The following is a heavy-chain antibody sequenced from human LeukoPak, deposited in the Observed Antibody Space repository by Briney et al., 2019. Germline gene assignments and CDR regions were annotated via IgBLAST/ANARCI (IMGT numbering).Heavy chain of an antibody. Sequence: SETLSLTCTVSGYSISSGYYWGWIRQPPGKGLDWIGSIYHSGSTYYNPSLKSRVTISVDTSKNQFSLKLRSVTAADTAVYYCARQMTTVTNWGQGTLVTVSS. V-gene: IGHV4-38-2*02. J-gene: IGHJ4*02. CDR1: GYSISSGYY. CDR2: IYHSGST. D-gene: IGHD4-17*01. CDR3: ARQMTTVTN.